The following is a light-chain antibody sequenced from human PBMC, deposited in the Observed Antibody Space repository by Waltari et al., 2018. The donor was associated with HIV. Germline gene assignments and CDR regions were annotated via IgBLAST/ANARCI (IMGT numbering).Light chain of an antibody. CDR3: QQYYNTPQT. CDR1: NNVLYSANNKNY. V-gene: IGKV4-1*01. J-gene: IGKJ2*01. CDR2: WAS. Sequence: DIVMTQSPDSLAVSLGERATINCKSSNNVLYSANNKNYLAWYQQKPGQPPKLLIYWASTRQSGVPDRFSGSGSGTDFTLTISSLQAEDVAVYYCQQYYNTPQTFGRGTKLEIK.